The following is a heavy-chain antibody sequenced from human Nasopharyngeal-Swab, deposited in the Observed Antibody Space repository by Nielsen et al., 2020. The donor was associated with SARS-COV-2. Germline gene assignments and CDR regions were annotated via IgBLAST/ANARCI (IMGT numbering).Heavy chain of an antibody. CDR3: AKDMEVDGDILTGYWDYFDY. CDR2: ISGDGGST. J-gene: IGHJ4*02. CDR1: GFTFDDYA. V-gene: IGHV3-43*02. D-gene: IGHD3-9*01. Sequence: GGSLRLSCAASGFTFDDYAMHWVRQAPGKGLEWVSLISGDGGSTYYADSVKGRFTISRDNSKNSLYLQMNSLRTEDTALYYCAKDMEVDGDILTGYWDYFDYWGQGTLVTVSS.